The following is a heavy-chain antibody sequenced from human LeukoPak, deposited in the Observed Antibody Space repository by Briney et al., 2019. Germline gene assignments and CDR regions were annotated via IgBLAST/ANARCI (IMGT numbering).Heavy chain of an antibody. CDR1: GGSFSGYY. CDR2: INHSGST. D-gene: IGHD6-19*01. V-gene: IGHV4-34*01. Sequence: PSETLSLTCAVYGGSFSGYYWSWIRQPPGKGLEWIGEINHSGSTNYNPSLKSRVTISVDTSKNQFSLKLSSVTAADTAVYYCARGQWLAEDDAFDIWGQGTMVTVSS. J-gene: IGHJ3*02. CDR3: ARGQWLAEDDAFDI.